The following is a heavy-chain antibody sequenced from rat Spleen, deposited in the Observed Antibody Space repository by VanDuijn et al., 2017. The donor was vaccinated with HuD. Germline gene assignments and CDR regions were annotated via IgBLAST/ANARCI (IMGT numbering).Heavy chain of an antibody. CDR2: ISNGGGNT. V-gene: IGHV5-25*01. D-gene: IGHD1-2*01. CDR3: ARPDYSRFDY. Sequence: EVQLAESGGGLVQPGRSMKLSCTALGFTFSNYYMAWVRQAPTKGLEWVASISNGGGNTYYRDSVKGRLTISRDNAKSTLYLQMDSLRSEDTATYYCARPDYSRFDYWGQGVMVTVSS. J-gene: IGHJ2*01. CDR1: GFTFSNYY.